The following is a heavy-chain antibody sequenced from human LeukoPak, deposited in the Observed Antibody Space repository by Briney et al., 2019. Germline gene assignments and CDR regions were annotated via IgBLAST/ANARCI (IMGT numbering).Heavy chain of an antibody. CDR2: IKQDGSEK. Sequence: GGSLRLSCAASGFTFSSYGMNWVRQAPGKGLEWVANIKQDGSEKYYVDSVKGRFTISRDNAKNSLYLQMNSLRAEDTAVYYCARDAGDYYGSGSYLGVIDYWGQGTLVTVSS. CDR1: GFTFSSYG. D-gene: IGHD3-10*01. CDR3: ARDAGDYYGSGSYLGVIDY. V-gene: IGHV3-7*01. J-gene: IGHJ4*02.